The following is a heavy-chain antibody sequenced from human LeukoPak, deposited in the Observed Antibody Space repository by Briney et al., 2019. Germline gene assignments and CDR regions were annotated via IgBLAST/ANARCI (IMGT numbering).Heavy chain of an antibody. J-gene: IGHJ6*03. V-gene: IGHV3-48*01. CDR1: GFTFSSYS. CDR2: ISSSSSTI. Sequence: PGGSLRLSCAASGFTFSSYSMNWVRQAPGKGLEWVSYISSSSSTIYYADSVKGRFTISRDNSKNTLYLQMNSLRAEDTAVYYCAKGPYYDILTGYRRHYYMDVWGKGTTVTISS. D-gene: IGHD3-9*01. CDR3: AKGPYYDILTGYRRHYYMDV.